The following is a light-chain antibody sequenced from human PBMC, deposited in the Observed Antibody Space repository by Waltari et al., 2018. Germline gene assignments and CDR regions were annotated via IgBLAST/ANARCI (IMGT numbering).Light chain of an antibody. V-gene: IGLV3-1*01. CDR2: QDK. CDR1: NLGNRS. Sequence: SYDLTQPPSVSVSTGQTASITCPGDNLGNRSVSWIQQRPGQSPFLVMYQDKKRPSGIPERFSGSNSGNTATLTVSGAQPMDEADYYCQVWDNNIEVFGGGTKLTVL. CDR3: QVWDNNIEV. J-gene: IGLJ3*02.